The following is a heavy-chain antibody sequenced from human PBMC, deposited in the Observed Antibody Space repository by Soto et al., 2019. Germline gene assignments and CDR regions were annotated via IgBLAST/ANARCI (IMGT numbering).Heavy chain of an antibody. D-gene: IGHD5-18*01. CDR3: AGMDVYTAMVVDY. CDR1: GGSISSSSYY. J-gene: IGHJ4*02. CDR2: IYYSGST. V-gene: IGHV4-39*01. Sequence: SETLSLTCTVSGGSISSSSYYWGWIRQPPGKGLEWIGSIYYSGSTYYNPSLKSRVTISVDTSKNQFSLKLSSVTAADTAVYYCAGMDVYTAMVVDYWGQGTLVT.